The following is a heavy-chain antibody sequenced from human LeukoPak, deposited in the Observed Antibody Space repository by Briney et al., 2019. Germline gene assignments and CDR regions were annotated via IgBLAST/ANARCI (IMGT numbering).Heavy chain of an antibody. Sequence: PGGSLRLSCAASGFTFSDYYMSWIRQAPGKGLEWVSSISSSSSYIYYADSVKGRFTISRDNAKNSLYLQMNSLRAEDTAVYYCARGNYVWGSYRYDLGPLDMDVWGQGTTVTVSS. V-gene: IGHV3-11*06. J-gene: IGHJ6*02. D-gene: IGHD3-16*02. CDR2: ISSSSSYI. CDR3: ARGNYVWGSYRYDLGPLDMDV. CDR1: GFTFSDYY.